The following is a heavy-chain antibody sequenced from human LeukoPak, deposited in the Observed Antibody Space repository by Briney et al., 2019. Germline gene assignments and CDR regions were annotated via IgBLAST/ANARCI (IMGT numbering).Heavy chain of an antibody. D-gene: IGHD2-8*02. J-gene: IGHJ5*02. CDR1: GYTFSNYW. Sequence: GESLKISCKGSGYTFSNYWITWVRQMPGKGLEWMGRIDPSDSYTNYSPSFQGHVTISADKSISTAYLQWSSLKASDSAMYYCARVFCTSAACDNWFDPWGQGTLVTVSS. CDR3: ARVFCTSAACDNWFDP. V-gene: IGHV5-10-1*01. CDR2: IDPSDSYT.